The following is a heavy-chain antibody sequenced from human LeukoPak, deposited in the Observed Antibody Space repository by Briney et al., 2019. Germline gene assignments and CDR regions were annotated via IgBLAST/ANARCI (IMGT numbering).Heavy chain of an antibody. CDR2: IKSKTHGGTP. J-gene: IGHJ4*02. V-gene: IGHV3-15*01. Sequence: GGSLRPSCAASGFSFTNAWMGWVRQTPGKGLEWVGRIKSKTHGGTPDYATPVKGRVTISRDDSRNTVYLQVNSLKTEDTAVYFCTTDRGTTIRPLFDSWGQGTLVTVSS. D-gene: IGHD1/OR15-1a*01. CDR3: TTDRGTTIRPLFDS. CDR1: GFSFTNAW.